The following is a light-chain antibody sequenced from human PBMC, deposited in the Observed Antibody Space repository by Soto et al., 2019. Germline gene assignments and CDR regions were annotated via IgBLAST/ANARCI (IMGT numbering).Light chain of an antibody. CDR1: QDIRNY. CDR3: QQYNSYPWT. V-gene: IGKV1-6*01. Sequence: IQVTQSPTSLSSSVGDIFTITCRSSQDIRNYLGWYQQKPWKAPQLLIYGASSLQRGVSSRFSGSGFGTDFTLAISSLQPDDFATYYCQQYNSYPWTFGQGTKVDI. CDR2: GAS. J-gene: IGKJ1*01.